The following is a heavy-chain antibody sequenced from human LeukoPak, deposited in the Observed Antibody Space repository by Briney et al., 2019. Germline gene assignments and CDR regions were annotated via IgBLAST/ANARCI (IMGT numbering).Heavy chain of an antibody. CDR3: ARDRYDFWSGSNDAFDI. J-gene: IGHJ3*02. D-gene: IGHD3-3*01. V-gene: IGHV3-48*01. CDR1: GFTFSSYR. Sequence: PGGSLRLSCAASGFTFSSYRMNWVRQAPGKGLEWVSYISSSSSTIYYADSVKGRFTISRDNAKNSLYLQMNSLRAEDTAVYYCARDRYDFWSGSNDAFDIWGQGTMVTVSS. CDR2: ISSSSSTI.